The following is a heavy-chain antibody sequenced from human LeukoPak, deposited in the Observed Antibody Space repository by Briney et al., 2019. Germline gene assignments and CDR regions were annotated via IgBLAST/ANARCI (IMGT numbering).Heavy chain of an antibody. CDR3: AKDHNPGYSQASSPL. J-gene: IGHJ4*02. V-gene: IGHV3-66*01. CDR1: GFTFSSYE. CDR2: IYSGGNT. Sequence: GGSLRLSCAASGFTFSSYEMNWVRQAPGKGLEWVSVIYSGGNTYYADSVKGRFTISRDNSKNTVYLQMDSLRAEDTAVYYCAKDHNPGYSQASSPLWGRGILVTVSS. D-gene: IGHD5-18*01.